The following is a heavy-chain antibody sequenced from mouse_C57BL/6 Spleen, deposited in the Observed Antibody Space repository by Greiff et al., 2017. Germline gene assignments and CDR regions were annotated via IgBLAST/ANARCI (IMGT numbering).Heavy chain of an antibody. D-gene: IGHD1-1*01. Sequence: EVMLVESGPELVKPGASVKMSCKASGYTFTDYNMHWVKQSHGKSLEWIGYINPNNGGTSYNQKFKGKATLTVNKSSSTADMELRSLTSEDSAVYYCARLGGSYAMDYWGQGTSVTVSS. CDR1: GYTFTDYN. CDR3: ARLGGSYAMDY. V-gene: IGHV1-22*01. CDR2: INPNNGGT. J-gene: IGHJ4*01.